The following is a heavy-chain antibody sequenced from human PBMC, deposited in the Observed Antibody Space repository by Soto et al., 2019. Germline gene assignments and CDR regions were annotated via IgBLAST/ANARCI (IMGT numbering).Heavy chain of an antibody. CDR1: GYTFTIYG. CDR2: ISAYNGNT. Sequence: AAVKVSCKASGYTFTIYGISWVRQTPGQGLEWMGRISAYNGNTNYAQKLQGRVTMTTDTSTSTAYMELRSLRSDDTAVYYCAIARSGRSSWFVPWGTGPLVNV. CDR3: AIARSGRSSWFVP. J-gene: IGHJ5*02. D-gene: IGHD3-10*01. V-gene: IGHV1-18*01.